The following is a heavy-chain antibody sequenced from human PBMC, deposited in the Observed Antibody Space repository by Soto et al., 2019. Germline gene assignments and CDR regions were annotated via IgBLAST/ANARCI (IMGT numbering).Heavy chain of an antibody. Sequence: QVQLVESGGGLVKPGGSLKLSCAASGFTFSDYSMNWIRQAPGKGLEWLSCISGGSSDTNYADSVKGRFTISRDNAKNSLYLKMNSLRVKETAVYYCVREARLADVWGQGTTVTVSS. J-gene: IGHJ6*02. CDR1: GFTFSDYS. CDR2: ISGGSSDT. V-gene: IGHV3-11*06. D-gene: IGHD6-25*01. CDR3: VREARLADV.